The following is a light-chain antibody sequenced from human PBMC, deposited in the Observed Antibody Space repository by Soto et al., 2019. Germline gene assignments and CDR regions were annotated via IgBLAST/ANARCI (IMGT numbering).Light chain of an antibody. CDR2: EVS. Sequence: QSALTQPASVSGSPGQSITISCTGTSSDVGGYNYVSWYQQHLGKAPKLMIYEVSNRPSGVSNRFSGSKSGNTASLTISGLQAEDEADYYCSSYTSSSTYVVFGGGTKVTVL. CDR3: SSYTSSSTYVV. CDR1: SSDVGGYNY. J-gene: IGLJ2*01. V-gene: IGLV2-14*01.